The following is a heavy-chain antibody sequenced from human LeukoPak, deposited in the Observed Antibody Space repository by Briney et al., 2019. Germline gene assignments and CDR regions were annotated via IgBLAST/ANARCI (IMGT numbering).Heavy chain of an antibody. D-gene: IGHD6-19*01. CDR2: IRYDGSNK. CDR3: AKEGYSSGWRPDFFDY. Sequence: GGSLRLSCAASGFTFSSYGMHWARQAPGKGLEWVAFIRYDGSNKYYADSVKGRFTISRDNSKNTLYLQMNSLRAEDTAVYYCAKEGYSSGWRPDFFDYWGQGTLVTVSS. CDR1: GFTFSSYG. V-gene: IGHV3-30*02. J-gene: IGHJ4*02.